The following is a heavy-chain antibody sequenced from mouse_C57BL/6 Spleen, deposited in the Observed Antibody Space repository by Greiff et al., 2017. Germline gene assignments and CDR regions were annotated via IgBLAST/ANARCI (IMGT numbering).Heavy chain of an antibody. CDR1: GYTFTSYW. D-gene: IGHD1-1*01. CDR2: IDPSDSYT. V-gene: IGHV1-69*01. CDR3: ARQGGYDSSHFDD. J-gene: IGHJ2*01. Sequence: QVQLQQPGAELVMPGASVKLSCKASGYTFTSYWMHWVKQRPGQGLEWIGEIDPSDSYTNYNQKFKGKSTLTVDKSSSTAYMQLSSLTYEDSAVYYCARQGGYDSSHFDDWGKGTTLTGSS.